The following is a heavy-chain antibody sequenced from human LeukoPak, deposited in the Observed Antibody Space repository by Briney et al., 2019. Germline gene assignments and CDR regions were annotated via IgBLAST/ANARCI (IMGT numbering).Heavy chain of an antibody. Sequence: PGRSLRLSCAASGFTFSNYGMHWVRQAPGKGLDWVAVISYDGIDKYYADSVKGRFIISKDNSKNTMYLQMNSLRVEDTAVYYCVRPTSGFDYWGQGTLVTVSS. CDR2: ISYDGIDK. D-gene: IGHD6-19*01. CDR1: GFTFSNYG. V-gene: IGHV3-30*03. J-gene: IGHJ4*02. CDR3: VRPTSGFDY.